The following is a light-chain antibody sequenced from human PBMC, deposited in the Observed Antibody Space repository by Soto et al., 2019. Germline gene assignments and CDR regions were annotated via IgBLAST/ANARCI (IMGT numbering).Light chain of an antibody. CDR1: QAIISW. V-gene: IGKV3-11*01. J-gene: IGKJ5*01. Sequence: TQSPSTLSGSVGYRVTITCRASQAIISWLAWYQQKPGQAPRLLIYDASNRATGIPARFSGSGSGTDFTLTISSLEPEDFAVYYCQQRSNWPITFGQGTRLEIK. CDR2: DAS. CDR3: QQRSNWPIT.